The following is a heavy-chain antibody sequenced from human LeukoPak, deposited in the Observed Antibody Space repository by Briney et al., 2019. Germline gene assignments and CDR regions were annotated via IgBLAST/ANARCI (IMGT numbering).Heavy chain of an antibody. J-gene: IGHJ4*02. CDR3: ARDLQGYSYYFDY. D-gene: IGHD5-18*01. Sequence: PSQTLSLTCTVSGGSISSGGYYWSWIRQPPGKALEWIGYIYHSGSTSYNPSLKSRVTISVDKSKNQFSLKLSSVTAADTAVYYCARDLQGYSYYFDYWGQGTLVTVSS. CDR2: IYHSGST. CDR1: GGSISSGGYY. V-gene: IGHV4-30-2*01.